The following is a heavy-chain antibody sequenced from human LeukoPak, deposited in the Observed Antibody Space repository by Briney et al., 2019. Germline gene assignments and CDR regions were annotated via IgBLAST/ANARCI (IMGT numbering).Heavy chain of an antibody. CDR3: ARPVRGLDSGSYNWFDP. J-gene: IGHJ5*02. CDR2: IYYSGST. V-gene: IGHV4-39*01. D-gene: IGHD1-26*01. Sequence: PSETLSLTCTVSGGSISSSSYYWGWIRQPPGKELEWIGNIYYSGSTYYNPSLKSRVTISVDTSKNQFSLKLSSVTAADTAVYYCARPVRGLDSGSYNWFDPWGQGTLVTVSS. CDR1: GGSISSSSYY.